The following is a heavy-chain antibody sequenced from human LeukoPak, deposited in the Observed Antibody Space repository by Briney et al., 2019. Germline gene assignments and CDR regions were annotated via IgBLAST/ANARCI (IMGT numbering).Heavy chain of an antibody. V-gene: IGHV3-21*04. D-gene: IGHD2-8*02. CDR1: GFTFSSYS. CDR3: ARRTGRGVFDY. J-gene: IGHJ4*02. Sequence: GGSLRLSCAASGFTFSSYSMNWVRQAPGKGLEWVSSISSSSSYIYYADSVKGRFTISRDDAKNSLYLQMNSLRAEDTAVYYCARRTGRGVFDYWGQGTLSPSPQ. CDR2: ISSSSSYI.